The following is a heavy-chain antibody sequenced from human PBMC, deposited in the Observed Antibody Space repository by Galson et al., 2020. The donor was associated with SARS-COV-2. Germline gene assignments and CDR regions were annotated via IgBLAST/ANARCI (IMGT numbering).Heavy chain of an antibody. D-gene: IGHD3-10*01. Sequence: GGSLRLSCAASGFTFSSYGMHWVRQAPGKGLEWVAVIWYDGSNKYYADSVKGRFTISRDNSKNTLYLQMNSLRAEDTAVYYCARDGVDAFELGYWGQGTLVTVSS. J-gene: IGHJ4*02. V-gene: IGHV3-33*01. CDR1: GFTFSSYG. CDR2: IWYDGSNK. CDR3: ARDGVDAFELGY.